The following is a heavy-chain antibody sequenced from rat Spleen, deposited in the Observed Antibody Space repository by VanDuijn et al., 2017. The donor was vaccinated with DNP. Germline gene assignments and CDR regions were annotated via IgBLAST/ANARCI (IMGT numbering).Heavy chain of an antibody. CDR2: INSEGST. J-gene: IGHJ2*01. D-gene: IGHD5-1*01. CDR3: AIQLGVFDY. CDR1: VYPITGGYS. Sequence: EVQLQESVPGIVTPPHSLSLSRSVTVYPITGGYSWTWIRTFPGNKLEWMGYINSEGSTDYNPSLKSRVSITRDTSKNQFFLQINSVTTEDTATYYCAIQLGVFDYWGQGVMVTVSS. V-gene: IGHV3-3*01.